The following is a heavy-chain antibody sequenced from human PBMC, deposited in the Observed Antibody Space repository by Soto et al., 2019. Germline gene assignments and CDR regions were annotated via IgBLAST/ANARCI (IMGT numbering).Heavy chain of an antibody. Sequence: QLQLQESGSGLVKPSQTLSLTCAVSGGSISSGGYSWSWIRQPPGKGLEWIGYIYHSGSTYYNPSLKSRVXXSXDXXKNQFSLKLSSVTAADTAVYYCASSPPTSYYGMDVWGQGTTVTVSS. CDR1: GGSISSGGYS. CDR2: IYHSGST. CDR3: ASSPPTSYYGMDV. V-gene: IGHV4-30-2*01. J-gene: IGHJ6*02.